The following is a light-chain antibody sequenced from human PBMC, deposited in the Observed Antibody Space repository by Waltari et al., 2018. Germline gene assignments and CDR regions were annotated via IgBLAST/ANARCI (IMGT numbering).Light chain of an antibody. CDR2: DVN. V-gene: IGLV2-14*01. CDR1: SSDVGGYNY. CDR3: SSYASSYTYV. J-gene: IGLJ1*01. Sequence: QSALTQPASVSGSPGQSITISCTGTSSDVGGYNYVSWYQQHPGKAPKLMIYDVNKRPSGVSNRFSGSKSGNTASLTISGLQAEDEADYYCSSYASSYTYVFGTGTKVTVL.